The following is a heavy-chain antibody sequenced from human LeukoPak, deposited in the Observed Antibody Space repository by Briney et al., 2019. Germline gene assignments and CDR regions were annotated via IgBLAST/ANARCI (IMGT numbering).Heavy chain of an antibody. J-gene: IGHJ3*02. CDR3: AREGYGDLAFDI. CDR1: GFTVSSNY. D-gene: IGHD4-17*01. Sequence: GGSLRLSCAASGFTVSSNYMSWVRQAPGKGLEWVSVIYSGGSTYYADSVKGRFTISRDNSKNTLYLQMNSLRAEDTAVCYCAREGYGDLAFDIWGQGTMVTVSS. CDR2: IYSGGST. V-gene: IGHV3-66*01.